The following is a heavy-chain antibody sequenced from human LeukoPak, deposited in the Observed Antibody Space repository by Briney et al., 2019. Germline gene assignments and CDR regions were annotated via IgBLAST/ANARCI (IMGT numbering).Heavy chain of an antibody. CDR1: GASVNDNY. D-gene: IGHD2-15*01. CDR3: TIGSSSGSLAY. J-gene: IGHJ4*02. V-gene: IGHV4-4*07. CDR2: IYTDGST. Sequence: PSGTLSLTCTVSGASVNDNYWSWSRQPAGKTLEWIGRIYTDGSTNYNPSLKSRVATSVDTSTNQFSLFLRSVTAADTAIYYCTIGSSSGSLAYWGQGTLVTVSS.